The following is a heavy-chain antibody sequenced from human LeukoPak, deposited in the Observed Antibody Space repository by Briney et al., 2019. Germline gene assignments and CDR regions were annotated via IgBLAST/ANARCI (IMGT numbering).Heavy chain of an antibody. CDR2: IYYSGST. J-gene: IGHJ5*02. CDR3: ASQVDTAMVTGWFDP. Sequence: SETLSLTCTVSGGSISSRNYCWGWFRQPPGKGLEWIGSIYYSGSTYYNPSLKSRVTISVDTSKNQFSLKLSSVTAADTAVYYCASQVDTAMVTGWFDPWGQGTLVTVSS. V-gene: IGHV4-39*01. D-gene: IGHD5-18*01. CDR1: GGSISSRNYC.